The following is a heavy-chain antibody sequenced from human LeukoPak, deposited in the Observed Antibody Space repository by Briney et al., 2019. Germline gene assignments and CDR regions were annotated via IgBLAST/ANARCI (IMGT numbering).Heavy chain of an antibody. V-gene: IGHV3-74*01. D-gene: IGHD1-1*01. CDR1: GSPSGTYW. Sequence: GGSRGLSLAPPGSPSGTYWMHWVSQLPGKGRVWVSRINTDGSSTSYADSVKGRFTISRDNAKNTLYLQMNSLRAEDTAVYYCARGPTTYFDCWGQGTLVTVSS. CDR3: ARGPTTYFDC. CDR2: INTDGSST. J-gene: IGHJ4*02.